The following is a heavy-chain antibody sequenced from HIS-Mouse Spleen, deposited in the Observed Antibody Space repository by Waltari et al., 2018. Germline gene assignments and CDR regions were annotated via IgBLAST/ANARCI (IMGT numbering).Heavy chain of an antibody. V-gene: IGHV4-39*07. CDR2: IYYSGST. CDR3: ARDYGDNWFDP. CDR1: GGSISSSRYH. D-gene: IGHD4-17*01. J-gene: IGHJ5*02. Sequence: QLQLQESGPGLVKPSETLSLTCTVSGGSISSSRYHWGWIRQPPGKGLEWIGSIYYSGSTYYNPSLKSRVTISVDTSKNQFSLKLSSVTAADTAVYYCARDYGDNWFDPWGQGTLGTVSS.